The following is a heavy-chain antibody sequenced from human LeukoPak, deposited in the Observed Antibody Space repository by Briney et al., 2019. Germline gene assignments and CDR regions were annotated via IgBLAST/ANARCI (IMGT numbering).Heavy chain of an antibody. V-gene: IGHV3-64D*06. CDR1: GFTFSSYA. CDR2: ISSNGGST. D-gene: IGHD4-17*01. Sequence: GGSLRLSCSASGFTFSSYAMHWVRQAPGKGLEYVSAISSNGGSTYYADSVRGRFTISGDNSKSTLYLQMSSLRAEDTAVYYCVKDRDYGDSFYWYFDLWGRGTLVTVSS. J-gene: IGHJ2*01. CDR3: VKDRDYGDSFYWYFDL.